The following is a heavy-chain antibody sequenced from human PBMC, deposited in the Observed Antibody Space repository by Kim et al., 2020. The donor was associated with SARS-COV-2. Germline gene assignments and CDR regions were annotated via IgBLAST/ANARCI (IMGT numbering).Heavy chain of an antibody. CDR3: ASGYDPLAPYYYYGMDV. Sequence: SETLSLTCTVSGGSISSGSYYWSWIRQPAGKGLEWIGRIYTSGSTNYNPSLKSRVTISVDTSKNQFSLKLSSVTAADTAVYYCASGYDPLAPYYYYGMDVWGQGTTVTVSS. J-gene: IGHJ6*02. CDR1: GGSISSGSYY. CDR2: IYTSGST. V-gene: IGHV4-61*02. D-gene: IGHD5-12*01.